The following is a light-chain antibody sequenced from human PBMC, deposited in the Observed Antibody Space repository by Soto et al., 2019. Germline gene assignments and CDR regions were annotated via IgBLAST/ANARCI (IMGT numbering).Light chain of an antibody. Sequence: EIVLTQSPGTLSLSPGERATLSRRASQSVSSSYLAWYQQKPGQAPRLLIYDTSDRATGIPDRFSASGSGTDFTLTISRLEPEDFAVYYCQHYGTSALFGPGTKVDIK. J-gene: IGKJ3*01. CDR1: QSVSSSY. CDR2: DTS. CDR3: QHYGTSAL. V-gene: IGKV3-20*01.